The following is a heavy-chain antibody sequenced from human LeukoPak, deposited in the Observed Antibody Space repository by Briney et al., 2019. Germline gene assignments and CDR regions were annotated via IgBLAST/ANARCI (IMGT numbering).Heavy chain of an antibody. Sequence: GGSLRLSCAASGFTVSSNYMSWVRQAPGKGLEWVSVIYSGGSTYYADSVKGRFSISRDNSKNTLYLQMNGLRGDDAAVYYCVKDLPVLQSWGQGTLVTVSS. J-gene: IGHJ5*02. V-gene: IGHV3-53*05. D-gene: IGHD3-16*01. CDR3: VKDLPVLQS. CDR1: GFTVSSNY. CDR2: IYSGGST.